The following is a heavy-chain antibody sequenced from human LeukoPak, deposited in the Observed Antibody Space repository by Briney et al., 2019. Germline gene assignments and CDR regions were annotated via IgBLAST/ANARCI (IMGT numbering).Heavy chain of an antibody. Sequence: GASVKVSCKSSGYTFTSYDINWVRQATGQGLEWMGWMNPNSGNTGYAQKFQGRVTITRNTSISTAYMELSSLRSEDRAVYYCARVKVTFGGVIDYWGQGTLVTVSS. D-gene: IGHD3-16*01. CDR2: MNPNSGNT. J-gene: IGHJ4*02. V-gene: IGHV1-8*03. CDR3: ARVKVTFGGVIDY. CDR1: GYTFTSYD.